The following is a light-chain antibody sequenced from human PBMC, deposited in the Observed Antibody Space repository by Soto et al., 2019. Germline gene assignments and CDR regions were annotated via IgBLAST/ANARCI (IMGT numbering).Light chain of an antibody. CDR1: QGIRND. J-gene: IGKJ1*01. CDR3: LQDYSYPRT. CDR2: AAS. V-gene: IGKV1-6*01. Sequence: AIQMTQSPSSLSASVGDRVTITCRASQGIRNDLAWYQQKAGKAPKVLIYAASSLQSGVPSRFSGSGYGTDFTLTISSLQPEDFATYYCLQDYSYPRTFGQGTKVKVK.